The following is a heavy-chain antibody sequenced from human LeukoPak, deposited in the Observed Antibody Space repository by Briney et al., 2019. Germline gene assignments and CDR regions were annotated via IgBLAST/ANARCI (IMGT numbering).Heavy chain of an antibody. CDR3: ARSRGGALDI. CDR2: INPSGGST. Sequence: VASVKVSCKASGYTFTSYYMHRVRQAPGQGLEWMGIINPSGGSTSYAQKFQGRVTMTRDTSTSTVYMELSSLRSEDTAVNYCARSRGGALDIWGQGTMVTVSS. D-gene: IGHD2-15*01. V-gene: IGHV1-46*01. CDR1: GYTFTSYY. J-gene: IGHJ3*02.